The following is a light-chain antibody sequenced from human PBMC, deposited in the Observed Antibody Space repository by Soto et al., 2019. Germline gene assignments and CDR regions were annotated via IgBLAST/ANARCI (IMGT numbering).Light chain of an antibody. V-gene: IGKV3-15*01. CDR2: RAS. CDR3: LQYHNLWA. CDR1: QNIYSN. J-gene: IGKJ1*01. Sequence: IVMTQSPATLSVSPGERVTLSCRASQNIYSNIAWYQQRPGQAPRLLIYRASTRATGVPARFSGSGPGTDFTLTISSLQSEDFTVYSCLQYHNLWAFGQGTKVDIK.